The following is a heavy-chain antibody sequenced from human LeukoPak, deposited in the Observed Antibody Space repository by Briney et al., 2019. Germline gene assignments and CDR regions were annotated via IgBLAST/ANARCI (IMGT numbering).Heavy chain of an antibody. V-gene: IGHV6-1*01. J-gene: IGHJ6*02. CDR2: TYYRHKWYN. CDR3: ARVPGSGWYLDYYYYGMDV. D-gene: IGHD6-19*01. Sequence: SQTLSLTCAISGDSVSSNSAAWDWLRQSPSRGLEWLGRTYYRHKWYNDYAVSVKSRITINPDTSKNQFSLQLNSVTPEDTAVYYCARVPGSGWYLDYYYYGMDVWGQGTMVTVSS. CDR1: GDSVSSNSAA.